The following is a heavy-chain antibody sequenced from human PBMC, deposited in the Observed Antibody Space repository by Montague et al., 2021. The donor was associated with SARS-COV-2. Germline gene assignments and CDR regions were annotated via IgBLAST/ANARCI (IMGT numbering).Heavy chain of an antibody. J-gene: IGHJ6*02. V-gene: IGHV4-61*09. CDR1: GDSISSGDYH. Sequence: TLSLTCTVSGDSISSGDYHWSWVRQPAGKGLEWIGYIYTLGSTSYNPSLKSRVTISMDTSKNQFSLKLSSVTAADTAVYYCARDLIVYDYVWGSYRPYGMDVWGQGTTVTVSS. D-gene: IGHD3-16*02. CDR2: IYTLGST. CDR3: ARDLIVYDYVWGSYRPYGMDV.